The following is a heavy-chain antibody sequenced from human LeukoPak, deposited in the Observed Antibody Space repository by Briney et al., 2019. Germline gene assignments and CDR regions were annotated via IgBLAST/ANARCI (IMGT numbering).Heavy chain of an antibody. CDR1: GYTFTSYG. CDR3: ARDGHSYGYGRGTFDY. V-gene: IGHV1-18*01. D-gene: IGHD5-18*01. CDR2: ISAYNGNT. J-gene: IGHJ4*02. Sequence: ASVKVSCKASGYTFTSYGISWVRQAPGQGLEWMGWISAYNGNTNYAQKLQGRVTMTTDTSTSTAYMGLRSLRSDDTAVYYCARDGHSYGYGRGTFDYWGQGTLVTVSS.